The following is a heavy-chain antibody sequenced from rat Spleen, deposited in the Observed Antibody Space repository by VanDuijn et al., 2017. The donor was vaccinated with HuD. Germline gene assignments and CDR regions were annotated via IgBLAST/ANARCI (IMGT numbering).Heavy chain of an antibody. J-gene: IGHJ2*01. Sequence: EVQLQESGPGLVKPSQSLSLTCSVTGYSITSSYRWNWIRKFPGNKLEWMGYINSAGTTNYNPSLNSRISITREQSKNQFFLQVNSVITEDTATYYCASLYSSYSLYYFDYWGQGVMVTVSS. CDR3: ASLYSSYSLYYFDY. V-gene: IGHV3-3*01. D-gene: IGHD1-2*01. CDR2: INSAGTT. CDR1: GYSITSSYR.